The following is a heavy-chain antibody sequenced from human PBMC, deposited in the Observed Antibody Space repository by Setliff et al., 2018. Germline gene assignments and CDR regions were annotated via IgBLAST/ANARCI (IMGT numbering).Heavy chain of an antibody. CDR2: ISGSGGST. V-gene: IGHV3-23*01. Sequence: GESLKISCAASGFTFSSYAMSWVRQAPGKGLEWVSAISGSGGSTYYADSVKGRFTISRDNSKNTLYLQMNSLRAEDTAVYYCAKVRARAVASQMYGMDVWGQGTTVTVSS. D-gene: IGHD6-19*01. J-gene: IGHJ6*02. CDR1: GFTFSSYA. CDR3: AKVRARAVASQMYGMDV.